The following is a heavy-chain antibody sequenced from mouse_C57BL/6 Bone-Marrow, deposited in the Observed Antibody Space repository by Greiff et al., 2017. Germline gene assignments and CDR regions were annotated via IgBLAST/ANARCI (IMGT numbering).Heavy chain of an antibody. CDR2: IDPSDSYT. V-gene: IGHV1-69*01. J-gene: IGHJ4*01. CDR3: ARSNWDPDYAMDY. D-gene: IGHD4-1*01. Sequence: QVQLQQSGAELVMPGASVKLSCKASGYTFTSYWMHWVKQRPGQGLEWIGEIDPSDSYTNYNQKFKGKSTLTVDKSSSTAYMQLSSLTSEDSAVYYCARSNWDPDYAMDYWGQGTSVTVSS. CDR1: GYTFTSYW.